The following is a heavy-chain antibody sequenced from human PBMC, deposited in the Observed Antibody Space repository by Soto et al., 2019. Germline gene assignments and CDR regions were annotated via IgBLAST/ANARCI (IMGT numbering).Heavy chain of an antibody. CDR3: ARRGGYSGYDTGGYFDY. CDR1: GGSISSYY. Sequence: QVQLQESGPGLVKPSETLSLTCTVSGGSISSYYWSWIRQPPGKGLEWIGYIYYSGSTNYNPSLKSRVTISVDTSKNQFSLKLSSVTAADTAVYYCARRGGYSGYDTGGYFDYWGQGTLVTVSS. V-gene: IGHV4-59*08. J-gene: IGHJ4*02. D-gene: IGHD5-12*01. CDR2: IYYSGST.